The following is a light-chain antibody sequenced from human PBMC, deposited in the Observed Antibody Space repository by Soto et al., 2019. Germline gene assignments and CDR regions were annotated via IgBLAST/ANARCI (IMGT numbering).Light chain of an antibody. CDR3: SSYTSSSTFVV. V-gene: IGLV2-18*02. CDR1: SSDVGSYNR. Sequence: QSALTQPPSVSGSPGQSVTISCTGTSSDVGSYNRVSWYQQPPGTAPKLMIYEVSNRPSGVPDRFSGSKSGNTASLIISGLQDEDEADYYCSSYTSSSTFVVFGGGTKLTVL. J-gene: IGLJ2*01. CDR2: EVS.